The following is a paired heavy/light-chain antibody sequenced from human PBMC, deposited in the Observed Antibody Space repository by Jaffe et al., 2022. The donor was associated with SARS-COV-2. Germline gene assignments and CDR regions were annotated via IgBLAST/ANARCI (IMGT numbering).Light chain of an antibody. V-gene: IGKV3-20*01. CDR1: QSVSSSY. CDR2: GAS. Sequence: EIVLTQSPGTLSLSPGERATLSCRASQSVSSSYLAWHQQRPGQAPRLLIYGASSRATGIPDRFSGSGSGTDFTLTINRLEPEDFAVYYCQQYGSSPWTFGQGTKVEIK. CDR3: QQYGSSPWT. J-gene: IGKJ1*01.
Heavy chain of an antibody. V-gene: IGHV4-59*01. J-gene: IGHJ4*02. CDR2: IYYSGST. CDR1: GGSIRSYY. Sequence: QVQLQESGPRLVKPSETLSLTCTVSGGSIRSYYWSWIRQSPGKGLEWIGYIYYSGSTNYNPSLKSRVTISVDTSKNQFSLKLNSVTAADTAVYYCARGQVTFDYWGQGTLVTVSS. CDR3: ARGQVTFDY. D-gene: IGHD2-21*02.